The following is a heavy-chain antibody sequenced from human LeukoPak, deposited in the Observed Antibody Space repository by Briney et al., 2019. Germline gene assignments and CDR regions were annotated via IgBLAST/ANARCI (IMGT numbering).Heavy chain of an antibody. CDR1: GGSFSGYY. D-gene: IGHD6-6*01. Sequence: SETLSLTCAVYGGSFSGYYWSWIRQPPGKGLEWIGEINHSGSTNYNPSLKSRVTISVDTSKNQFSLKLSSVTAADTAVYYCAIIAARPGGDFDYWGQGILVTVSS. J-gene: IGHJ4*02. CDR2: INHSGST. V-gene: IGHV4-34*01. CDR3: AIIAARPGGDFDY.